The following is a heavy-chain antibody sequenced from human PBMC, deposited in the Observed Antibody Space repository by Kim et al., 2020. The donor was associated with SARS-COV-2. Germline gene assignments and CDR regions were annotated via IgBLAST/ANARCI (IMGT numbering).Heavy chain of an antibody. D-gene: IGHD3-16*02. Sequence: ASVKVSCKASGYTITSYFMNWVRQAPGQGLEWVGIINPSSGSTSYAQNFQGRVIMTRDTSTSTVYMELNNLRSEDTAVYYCAVIDIPLDYWGQGTLVTVSS. J-gene: IGHJ4*02. CDR2: INPSSGST. CDR3: AVIDIPLDY. CDR1: GYTITSYF. V-gene: IGHV1-46*01.